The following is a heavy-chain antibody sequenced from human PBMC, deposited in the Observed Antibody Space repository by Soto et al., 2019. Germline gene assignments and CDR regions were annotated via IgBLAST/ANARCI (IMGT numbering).Heavy chain of an antibody. CDR1: GGSFSAYY. J-gene: IGHJ4*02. CDR2: INHSGGT. D-gene: IGHD3-22*01. Sequence: SDTLSLTCAVYGGSFSAYYWGWIGQPLGKGLEWIGEINHSGGTSYKPSLKSRVTISGDTSKSQFSRKLTSVTAADRAVYYCARGSVDTVDSSGLYEYWGQGAPVTVGS. CDR3: ARGSVDTVDSSGLYEY. V-gene: IGHV4-34*01.